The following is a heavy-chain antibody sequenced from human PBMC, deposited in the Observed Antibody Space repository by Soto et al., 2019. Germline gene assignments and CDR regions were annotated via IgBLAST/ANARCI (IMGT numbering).Heavy chain of an antibody. CDR2: ISYDGSNK. Sequence: GESLKISCAASGFTFSSYAMHWVRQAPGKGLEWVAVISYDGSNKYYADSVKGRFTISRDNSKNTLYLQMNSLRAEDTAVYYCARDRLRLHYYYYGMDVWGQGTTVTVSS. CDR1: GFTFSSYA. V-gene: IGHV3-30-3*01. D-gene: IGHD5-12*01. J-gene: IGHJ6*02. CDR3: ARDRLRLHYYYYGMDV.